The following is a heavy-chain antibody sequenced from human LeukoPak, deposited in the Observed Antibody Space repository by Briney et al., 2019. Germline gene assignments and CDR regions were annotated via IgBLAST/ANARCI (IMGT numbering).Heavy chain of an antibody. CDR1: GFTFSSHT. Sequence: GGSLRLSCAASGFTFSSHTMNWVRQAPGKGLEWVSSISRTSSYIYYADSVKGRFTISRDNSKNTLYLQMNSLRAEDTAVYYCAKEGGKFFVYYYYMDVWGKGTTVTVSS. CDR3: AKEGGKFFVYYYYMDV. V-gene: IGHV3-21*01. CDR2: ISRTSSYI. J-gene: IGHJ6*03.